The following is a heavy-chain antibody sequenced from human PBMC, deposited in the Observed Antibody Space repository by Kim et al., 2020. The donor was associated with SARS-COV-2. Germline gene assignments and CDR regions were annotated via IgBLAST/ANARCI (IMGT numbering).Heavy chain of an antibody. J-gene: IGHJ4*02. V-gene: IGHV1-69*02. CDR3: AVPPRN. CDR2: PILGLT. Sequence: PILGLTNYDQKFQGRVTITADKSTSTAYMELSSLRSEDTAVYYCAVPPRNWGQGTLVTVSS.